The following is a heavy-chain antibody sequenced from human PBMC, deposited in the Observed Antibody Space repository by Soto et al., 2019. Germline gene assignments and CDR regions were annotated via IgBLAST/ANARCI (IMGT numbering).Heavy chain of an antibody. D-gene: IGHD1-26*01. CDR1: GFTFSSYG. CDR3: AKDHSGSYLPDAFDI. Sequence: GSLRLSCAASGFTFSSYGMHWVRQAPGKGLEWVAVIWYDGSNKYYADSVKGRFTISRDNSKNTLYLQMNSLRAEDTAVYYCAKDHSGSYLPDAFDIWGQGTMVTVSS. J-gene: IGHJ3*02. CDR2: IWYDGSNK. V-gene: IGHV3-33*06.